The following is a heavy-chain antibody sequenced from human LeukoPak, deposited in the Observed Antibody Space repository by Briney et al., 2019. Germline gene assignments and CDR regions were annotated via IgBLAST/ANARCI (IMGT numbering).Heavy chain of an antibody. Sequence: GGSLRLSCAASGFTFSDYYMSWIRQAPGKGLEWVSYISSRGSTIYYADSVKGRFTISRDNSKNTLYLQMNSLRAEDTAVYYCAKELGYCSSTSCLVYYYYGMDVWGQGTTVTVSS. J-gene: IGHJ6*02. V-gene: IGHV3-11*01. CDR2: ISSRGSTI. CDR3: AKELGYCSSTSCLVYYYYGMDV. D-gene: IGHD2-2*01. CDR1: GFTFSDYY.